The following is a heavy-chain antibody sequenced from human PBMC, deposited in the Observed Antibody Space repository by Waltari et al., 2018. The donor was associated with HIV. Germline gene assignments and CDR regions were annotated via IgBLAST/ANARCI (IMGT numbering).Heavy chain of an antibody. D-gene: IGHD6-19*01. CDR3: AGEPSSGWPQGFDS. CDR2: IIPVYSKK. V-gene: IGHV1-69*12. J-gene: IGHJ4*02. CDR1: GGSFNSHT. Sequence: QVQLVQSGAEVKKPASSVRVSFRASGGSFNSHTFSWVRQTPGQGLEYMGHIIPVYSKKNYTRRFRGRVTMTADESTTTVYMELKSLRADDTAMYDCAGEPSSGWPQGFDSCGLGTLVTVAS.